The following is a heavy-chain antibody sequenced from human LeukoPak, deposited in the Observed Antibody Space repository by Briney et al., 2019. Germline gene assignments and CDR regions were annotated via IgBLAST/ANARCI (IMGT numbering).Heavy chain of an antibody. Sequence: GASVKVSCTASGGTFSSYAISWVRQAPGQGLEWMGGIIPIFGTANYAQKFQGRVTITADESTSTAYMELSSLRSEDTAVYYCASSREGYYYDSSGYYQPFDYWGQGTLVTVSS. CDR1: GGTFSSYA. CDR2: IIPIFGTA. V-gene: IGHV1-69*13. J-gene: IGHJ4*02. CDR3: ASSREGYYYDSSGYYQPFDY. D-gene: IGHD3-22*01.